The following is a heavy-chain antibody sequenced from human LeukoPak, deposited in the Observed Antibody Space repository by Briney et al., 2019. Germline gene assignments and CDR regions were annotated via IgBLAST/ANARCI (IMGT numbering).Heavy chain of an antibody. CDR2: ISGSGERT. CDR1: GFTFSSHE. Sequence: GGSLRLSCAASGFTFSSHELTWVRQAPKKGLEWVSAISGSGERTHYADSVKGRFTISRDNSRNILYLQMNNLGAEDTAIYYCAKDSAPGIAADDYWGQGTLVTVSS. V-gene: IGHV3-23*01. CDR3: AKDSAPGIAADDY. J-gene: IGHJ4*02. D-gene: IGHD6-13*01.